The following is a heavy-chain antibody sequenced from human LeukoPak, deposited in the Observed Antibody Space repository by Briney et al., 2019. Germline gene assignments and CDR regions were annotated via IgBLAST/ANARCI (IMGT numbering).Heavy chain of an antibody. CDR2: IKSENDGSTT. V-gene: IGHV3-74*01. CDR3: VRDSPSGFFDL. J-gene: IGHJ2*01. CDR1: GFAFNTYW. D-gene: IGHD6-19*01. Sequence: PGGSLRLSCAASGFAFNTYWMHWVRQAPGKGLVWVSLIKSENDGSTTTYADSVKGRFTISRDNAKNTLYLQMNSLRAEDTAVYYCVRDSPSGFFDLWGRGTLVTVSS.